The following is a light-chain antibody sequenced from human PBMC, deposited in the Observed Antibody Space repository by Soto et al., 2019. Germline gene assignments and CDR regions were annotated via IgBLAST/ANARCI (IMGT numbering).Light chain of an antibody. V-gene: IGKV3-15*01. CDR1: QSISSN. CDR2: AAS. Sequence: EIVMTQSPATLSVSPGERATLSCRASQSISSNLAWYQQRPGQAPRLLIYAASNRATGIPVRFRGSGSGTEFTLTISSLQSEDFAVYYCQQHNNWQWTFGQGTRVEIK. J-gene: IGKJ1*01. CDR3: QQHNNWQWT.